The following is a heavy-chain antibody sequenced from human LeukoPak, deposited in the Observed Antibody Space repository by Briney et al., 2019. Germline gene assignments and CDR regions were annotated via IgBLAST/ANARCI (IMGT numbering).Heavy chain of an antibody. CDR1: GGSISSGDYY. V-gene: IGHV4-30-4*01. CDR3: ASLHDTSGCLVGFDI. D-gene: IGHD3-22*01. CDR2: IYYSGTT. Sequence: PSQTLSLTCTVSGGSISSGDYYWSWVRQPPGKGLEWIGYIYYSGTTYYNPSLKSRATISVDTSKNEFSLKLSSVTAADTAVYYCASLHDTSGCLVGFDIWGQGTMVTVFS. J-gene: IGHJ3*02.